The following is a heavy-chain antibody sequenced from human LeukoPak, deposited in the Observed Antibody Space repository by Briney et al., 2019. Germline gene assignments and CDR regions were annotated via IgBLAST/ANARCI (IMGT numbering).Heavy chain of an antibody. Sequence: PGGSLRLSCAASGFTFGSYAMTWVRQAPGKGLALVSAISGGGGTTYYADSVKGRFTISRDNSKNTLYLQMNSLRAEDTAVYYCARFKVVTRVYWGQGTLVTVSS. CDR3: ARFKVVTRVY. CDR1: GFTFGSYA. J-gene: IGHJ4*02. CDR2: ISGGGGTT. V-gene: IGHV3-23*01. D-gene: IGHD4-23*01.